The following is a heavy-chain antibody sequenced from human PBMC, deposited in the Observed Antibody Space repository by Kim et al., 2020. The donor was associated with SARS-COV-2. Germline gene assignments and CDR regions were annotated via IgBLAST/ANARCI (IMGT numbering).Heavy chain of an antibody. J-gene: IGHJ4*02. CDR2: ISSNGGST. D-gene: IGHD6-19*01. Sequence: GGSLRLSCSASGFTFSSYAMHWVRQAPGKGLEYVSAISSNGGSTYYADSVKGRFTISRDNSKNTLYLQMSSLRAEDTAVYYCVKMAVAGPFDYWGQGTLVTVSS. CDR3: VKMAVAGPFDY. CDR1: GFTFSSYA. V-gene: IGHV3-64D*06.